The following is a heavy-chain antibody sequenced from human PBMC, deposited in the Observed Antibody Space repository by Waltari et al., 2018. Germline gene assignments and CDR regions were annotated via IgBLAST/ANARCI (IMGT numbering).Heavy chain of an antibody. CDR2: IHYIGDT. D-gene: IGHD6-19*01. J-gene: IGHJ3*02. CDR1: GDSISNTHYY. Sequence: QLQLQESGPGLVEPSETLSLTCTASGDSISNTHYYWGWIRQPRGTGLQWIGSIHYIGDTYYSSSLKSRVIISVDTSNNQFSLRLTSVTAADTAIYFCARNQRGWFDAFDIWGQGTAVTVSS. CDR3: ARNQRGWFDAFDI. V-gene: IGHV4-39*07.